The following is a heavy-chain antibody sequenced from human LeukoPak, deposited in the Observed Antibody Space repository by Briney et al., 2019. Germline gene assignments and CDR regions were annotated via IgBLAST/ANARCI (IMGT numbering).Heavy chain of an antibody. V-gene: IGHV3-11*01. CDR2: ISSSGSTI. Sequence: PGGSLRLSCAASGFTFSDYYMSWIRQAPGKGLEWVSYISSSGSTIYYADSVKGRFTISRDNAKNSLYLQMNSLRAEDTAVYYCARVTTPLPLRRPSFGYWGQGTLVTVSS. D-gene: IGHD4-17*01. CDR1: GFTFSDYY. CDR3: ARVTTPLPLRRPSFGY. J-gene: IGHJ4*02.